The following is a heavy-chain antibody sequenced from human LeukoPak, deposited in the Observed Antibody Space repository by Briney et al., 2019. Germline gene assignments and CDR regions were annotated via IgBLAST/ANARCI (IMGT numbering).Heavy chain of an antibody. Sequence: GGSLRLSCAASGFTFSSYWMSWVRQAPGKGLEWVANIKQDGSEKYYVDSVKGRFTISRDNAKNSLYLQMNSLRAEDTAVYYCARDAEMATNEAFDIWGQGTMVTVSS. V-gene: IGHV3-7*01. CDR3: ARDAEMATNEAFDI. D-gene: IGHD5-24*01. J-gene: IGHJ3*02. CDR2: IKQDGSEK. CDR1: GFTFSSYW.